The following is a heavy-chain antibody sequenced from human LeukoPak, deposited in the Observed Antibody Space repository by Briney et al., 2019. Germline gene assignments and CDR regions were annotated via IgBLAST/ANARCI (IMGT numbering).Heavy chain of an antibody. CDR2: INLIFGTA. CDR3: ACGSDRPPSPADY. J-gene: IGHJ4*02. D-gene: IGHD2-21*01. V-gene: IGHV1-69*13. Sequence: ASVKLSCKASGGTFSSYAISWVRQAPGQGLEWMGGINLIFGTANYAQKFQGRVTITADESTSTAYMELSSLRSEDTAVYYCACGSDRPPSPADYWGQGTLVTVSS. CDR1: GGTFSSYA.